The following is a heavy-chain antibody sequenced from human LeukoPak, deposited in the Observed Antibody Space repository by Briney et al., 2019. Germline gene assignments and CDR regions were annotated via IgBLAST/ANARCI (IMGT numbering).Heavy chain of an antibody. J-gene: IGHJ4*02. V-gene: IGHV3-21*01. Sequence: GGSLRLSCAASGFTFSSYSMNWVRQVPGKGLEWVSSISSSSSYIYYADSVKGRFTISRDNAKNSLYLQMNSLRAEDTAVYYCAASGYDSSFDYWGQGTLVTVSS. D-gene: IGHD5-12*01. CDR2: ISSSSSYI. CDR1: GFTFSSYS. CDR3: AASGYDSSFDY.